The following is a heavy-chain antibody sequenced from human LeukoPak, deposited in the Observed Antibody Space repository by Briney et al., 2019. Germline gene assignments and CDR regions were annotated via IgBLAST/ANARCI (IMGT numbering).Heavy chain of an antibody. CDR3: ARTLPGLSNWFDP. V-gene: IGHV1-2*02. Sequence: GASVKVSCKASGYTFTGYYMHWVRQAPGQGLEWMGWIDPNSGGTNYAQKFQGGVTMTRDTSISTAYMELSRLRSDDTAVYYCARTLPGLSNWFDPWGQGTLVTVSS. J-gene: IGHJ5*02. D-gene: IGHD2-8*01. CDR2: IDPNSGGT. CDR1: GYTFTGYY.